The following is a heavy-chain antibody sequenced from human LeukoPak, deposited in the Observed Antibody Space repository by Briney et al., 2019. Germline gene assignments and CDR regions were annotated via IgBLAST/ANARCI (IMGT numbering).Heavy chain of an antibody. J-gene: IGHJ4*02. D-gene: IGHD6-13*01. CDR3: ARINRQQLVLDY. V-gene: IGHV4-38-2*01. CDR2: IYHSGST. Sequence: PSETLSLTCAVSGYSISSGYYWGWIRQPPGKGLEWIGRIYHSGSTYYNPSLKSRVTISVDTSKNQFSLKLSSVTAADTAVYYCARINRQQLVLDYWGQGTLVTVSS. CDR1: GYSISSGYY.